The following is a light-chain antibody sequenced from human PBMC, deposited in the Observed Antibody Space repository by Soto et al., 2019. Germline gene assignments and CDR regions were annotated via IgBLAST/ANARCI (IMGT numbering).Light chain of an antibody. CDR3: QQYNNFSGLT. Sequence: DIQMTQSPSTLSASVGDRVTITCRASQSISTWLAWYQQKPGKAPKLLIYKASSLESGVPSRFSGSASGTEFTLTISSLQPDDFATYYCQQYNNFSGLTFGGGTKVEIK. CDR2: KAS. J-gene: IGKJ4*01. V-gene: IGKV1-5*03. CDR1: QSISTW.